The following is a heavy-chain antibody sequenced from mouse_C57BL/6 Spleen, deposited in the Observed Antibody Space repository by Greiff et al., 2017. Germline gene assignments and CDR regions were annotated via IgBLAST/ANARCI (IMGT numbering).Heavy chain of an antibody. J-gene: IGHJ3*01. Sequence: QVQLKESGAELMKPGASVKLSCKATGYTFTGYWIEWVKQRPGHGLEWIGEILPGSGSTNYNEKFKGKATFTAVTSSNTAYMQLSSLTTEDSAIYYCARSSDYDWFAYWGQGTLVTVSA. CDR3: ARSSDYDWFAY. D-gene: IGHD2-4*01. CDR1: GYTFTGYW. CDR2: ILPGSGST. V-gene: IGHV1-9*01.